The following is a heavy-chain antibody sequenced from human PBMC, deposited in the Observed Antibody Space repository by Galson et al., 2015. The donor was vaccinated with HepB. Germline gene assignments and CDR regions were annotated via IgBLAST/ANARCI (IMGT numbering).Heavy chain of an antibody. CDR1: GYTFNNYG. CDR3: ARDPRRGPGRSDY. J-gene: IGHJ4*02. V-gene: IGHV1-18*01. Sequence: SVKVSCKGSGYTFNNYGVSWVRQAPGQGLEWLGWISGLNGDSKYAPKFRDRVTLTTDISTSTTYMELRRLESGDTAIYYCARDPRRGPGRSDYWGQGALVTVSS. D-gene: IGHD3-10*01. CDR2: ISGLNGDS.